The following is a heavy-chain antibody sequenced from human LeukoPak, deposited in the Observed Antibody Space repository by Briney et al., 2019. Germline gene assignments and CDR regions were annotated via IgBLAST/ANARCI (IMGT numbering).Heavy chain of an antibody. CDR1: GFTVSNYY. CDR2: IYSGGGT. CDR3: TRDLGNWGSHDFDC. D-gene: IGHD7-27*01. V-gene: IGHV3-66*01. J-gene: IGHJ4*02. Sequence: HPGGSLRLSCAVSGFTVSNYYMTWVRQAPGRGLEWVSVIYSGGGTYYADSVKGRFTISRDNSKSTLYLQMNSLRGEDTAVYYCTRDLGNWGSHDFDCWGQGTLVTVSS.